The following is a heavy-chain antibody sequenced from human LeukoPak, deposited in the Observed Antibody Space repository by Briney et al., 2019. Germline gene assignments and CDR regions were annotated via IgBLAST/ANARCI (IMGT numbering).Heavy chain of an antibody. CDR3: AKDPIFSGSYGVFDS. D-gene: IGHD1-26*01. Sequence: GGSLRLSCAASGFTFSSCVMSWVRQAPGKGLEWVSTIIDSGNSFADSVEGRFTISRDNSKNTLYLQMNSLRAGDTAVYYCAKDPIFSGSYGVFDSWGQGTLVTVSS. V-gene: IGHV3-23*01. J-gene: IGHJ4*02. CDR1: GFTFSSCV. CDR2: IIDSGN.